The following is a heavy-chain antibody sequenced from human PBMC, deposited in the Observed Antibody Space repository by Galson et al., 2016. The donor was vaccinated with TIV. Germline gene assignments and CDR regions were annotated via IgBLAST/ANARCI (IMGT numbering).Heavy chain of an antibody. J-gene: IGHJ4*02. CDR1: GYSISSGYS. D-gene: IGHD3-10*01. V-gene: IGHV4-38-2*02. Sequence: SETLSLTCSVSGYSISSGYSWGWIRQPPGKGLEWIGSIFHSRRFTFNPSLASRVTLSVDPSTNHVSLRPTSVTDTDTAVDYCTRVVATMSRRGDVPPYFDSWGQGTPVTVSS. CDR3: TRVVATMSRRGDVPPYFDS. CDR2: IFHSRRF.